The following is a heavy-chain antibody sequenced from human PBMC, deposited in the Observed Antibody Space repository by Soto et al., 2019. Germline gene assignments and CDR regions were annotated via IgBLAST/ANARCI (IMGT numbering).Heavy chain of an antibody. Sequence: VHLVQSGAEVKKTGASVKVSCKASGYTFDNYGISWVRQAPGQGLEWMGWIATYTGKTHYTQNFQGRGNMTADTSTRTAYLEVRSLRSDDTAVYYCARRHIVVVSTIQAGGYLDPWGQGTLVTVSS. D-gene: IGHD2-21*02. CDR3: ARRHIVVVSTIQAGGYLDP. CDR2: IATYTGKT. CDR1: GYTFDNYG. J-gene: IGHJ5*02. V-gene: IGHV1-18*01.